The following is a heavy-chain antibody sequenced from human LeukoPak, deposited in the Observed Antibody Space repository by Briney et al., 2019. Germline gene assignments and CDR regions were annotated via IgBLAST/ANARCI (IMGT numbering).Heavy chain of an antibody. D-gene: IGHD2-15*01. Sequence: GGSLRLSCAATGFTFSRYSMHWVRQAPGKGLEWVAGVSFDGSQRHNGDSAKGRFTVSRDNSKSTLYLQMNSLRPEDTAVYYCAIGYCRGGSCDDEPGDAFDIWGQGTMVAVSS. V-gene: IGHV3-30*04. CDR2: VSFDGSQR. J-gene: IGHJ3*02. CDR3: AIGYCRGGSCDDEPGDAFDI. CDR1: GFTFSRYS.